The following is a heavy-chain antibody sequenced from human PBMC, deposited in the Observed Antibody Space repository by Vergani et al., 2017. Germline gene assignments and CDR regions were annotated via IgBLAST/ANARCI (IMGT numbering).Heavy chain of an antibody. D-gene: IGHD3-10*01. CDR1: GFTFSSYA. V-gene: IGHV3-23*01. J-gene: IGHJ4*02. CDR2: ISGSGGST. CDR3: ARRGPVSYNFDC. Sequence: EVQLLESGGGLVQPGGSLRLSCAASGFTFSSYAMTWVRQAPGKGLEWVSSISGSGGSTYYADSVKGRFTISRDNSKNTLYLQMNSLRAEDTAVYYCARRGPVSYNFDCWGQGTLVTVSS.